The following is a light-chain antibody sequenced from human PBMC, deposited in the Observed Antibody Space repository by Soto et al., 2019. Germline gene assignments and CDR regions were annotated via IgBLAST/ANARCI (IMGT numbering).Light chain of an antibody. J-gene: IGKJ4*01. CDR2: RAS. CDR1: HSISGS. Sequence: DIPMTQSPSTLSASVGDRVTITCRASHSISGSLAWYQQKPGKAPKLLIYRASNLDIGVPSRFSGSGSGTDFSLTISSLLLDDFATYYCQQYDNFPLTFGGGTRLE. V-gene: IGKV1-5*03. CDR3: QQYDNFPLT.